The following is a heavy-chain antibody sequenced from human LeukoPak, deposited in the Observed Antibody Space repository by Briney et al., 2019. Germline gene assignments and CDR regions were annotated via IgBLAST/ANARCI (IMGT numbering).Heavy chain of an antibody. Sequence: ASVKVSCKASGYTFTSYDINWVRQAPGQGLEWMGWMNPNSGNTDYAQKFQGRVTMTRNTSISTAYMELSSLRSEDTAVYYCARERGSDSGWSFRHYYYYGMDVWGQGTTVTVSS. J-gene: IGHJ6*02. CDR2: MNPNSGNT. CDR3: ARERGSDSGWSFRHYYYYGMDV. V-gene: IGHV1-8*01. D-gene: IGHD6-19*01. CDR1: GYTFTSYD.